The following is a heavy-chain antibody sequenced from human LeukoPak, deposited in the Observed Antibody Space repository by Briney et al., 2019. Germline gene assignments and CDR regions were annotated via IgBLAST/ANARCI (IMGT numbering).Heavy chain of an antibody. CDR1: GFTFSSYS. V-gene: IGHV3-21*01. CDR3: ARALRAYSSSLGSAFDI. CDR2: ISSSSSYI. D-gene: IGHD6-6*01. J-gene: IGHJ3*02. Sequence: GGSLRLSCAASGFTFSSYSMNWVRQAPGKGLEWVSSISSSSSYIYYADSVKGRFTISRDNAKNSLYLQMNSLRAEDTAVYYCARALRAYSSSLGSAFDIWGQGTTVTVSS.